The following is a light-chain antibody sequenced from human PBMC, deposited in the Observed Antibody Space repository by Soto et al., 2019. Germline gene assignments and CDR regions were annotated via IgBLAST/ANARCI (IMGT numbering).Light chain of an antibody. Sequence: EIVLTQSPATLSLSPGERATLSCGASQSVSSSYLAWYQQKPGQAPRLLIYDASNRATGIPARFSGGGSGTDFTLTIDNLEPEDFAIYYCQQRSNWPPITFGQGTRLEIK. CDR2: DAS. J-gene: IGKJ5*01. CDR3: QQRSNWPPIT. V-gene: IGKV3D-20*02. CDR1: QSVSSSY.